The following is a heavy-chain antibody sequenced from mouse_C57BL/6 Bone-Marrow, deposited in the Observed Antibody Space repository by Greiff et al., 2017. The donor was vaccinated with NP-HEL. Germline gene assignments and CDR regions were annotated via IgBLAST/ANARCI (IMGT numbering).Heavy chain of an antibody. CDR3: ERKARSTTVRSPWYFDV. V-gene: IGHV7-3*01. J-gene: IGHJ1*03. CDR2: IRNKANGYTT. D-gene: IGHD1-1*01. Sequence: EVHLVESGGGLVQPGGSLSLSCAASGFTFTDYYMSWVRQPPGKALEWLGFIRNKANGYTTEYSASVKGRFTISRDNSQSILYLQLNALRAQDSAAYDCERKARSTTVRSPWYFDVWGTGTTVTVSS. CDR1: GFTFTDYY.